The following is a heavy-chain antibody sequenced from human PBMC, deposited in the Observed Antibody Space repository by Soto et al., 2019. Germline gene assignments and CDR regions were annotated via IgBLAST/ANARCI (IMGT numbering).Heavy chain of an antibody. D-gene: IGHD6-6*01. CDR1: GYTFTGYN. CDR2: INPNSGGT. CDR3: APSARPGPHSIDYYGMDV. V-gene: IGHV1-2*02. J-gene: IGHJ6*02. Sequence: ASVKVSCRASGYTFTGYNMHWVRQAPGQGLEWMGWINPNSGGTNYAQKFQGRVTMTRDTSIGTAYMELSRLRSDDTAVYYCAPSARPGPHSIDYYGMDVWGQGTTVTVSS.